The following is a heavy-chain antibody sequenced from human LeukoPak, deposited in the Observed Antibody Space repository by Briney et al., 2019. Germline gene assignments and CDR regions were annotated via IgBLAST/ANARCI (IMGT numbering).Heavy chain of an antibody. CDR2: ISAYNGNT. D-gene: IGHD1-26*01. CDR3: ARDHRGSYGLNAFDI. Sequence: ASVKVSCKASGYTFTSYGISWVRQAPGQGLEWMGWISAYNGNTNYAQKLQGRVTITTDTSTSTAYMELRSLRSDDTAVYYCARDHRGSYGLNAFDIWGQGTMVTVSS. CDR1: GYTFTSYG. V-gene: IGHV1-18*01. J-gene: IGHJ3*02.